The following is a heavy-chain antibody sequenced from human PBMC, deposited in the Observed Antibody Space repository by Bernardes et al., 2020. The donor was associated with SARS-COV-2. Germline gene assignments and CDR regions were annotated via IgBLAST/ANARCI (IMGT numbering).Heavy chain of an antibody. CDR2: TRNKANSYST. Sequence: GGSLRLSCAASGFTFSDHYMDWVRQAPGKGLQWVARTRNKANSYSTEYAASVRGRFTISRDESKNLLYLQMNSLKTEDTAVYYCTRASGGGYSPLDYWGQGTLV. CDR1: GFTFSDHY. J-gene: IGHJ4*02. D-gene: IGHD1-26*01. CDR3: TRASGGGYSPLDY. V-gene: IGHV3-72*01.